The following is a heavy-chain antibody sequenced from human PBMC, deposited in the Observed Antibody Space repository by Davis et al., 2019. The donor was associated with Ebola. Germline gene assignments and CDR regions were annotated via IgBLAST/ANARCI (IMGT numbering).Heavy chain of an antibody. J-gene: IGHJ6*02. CDR3: ARDGEYYYDSSGYWSYYYGMDV. CDR1: GGTFSSYT. CDR2: IIPILGIA. V-gene: IGHV1-69*04. D-gene: IGHD3-22*01. Sequence: SVKVSCKASGGTFSSYTISWVRQAPGQGLEWMGRIIPILGIANYAQKFQGRVTITADKSTSTAYMELSSLRSEDTAVYYCARDGEYYYDSSGYWSYYYGMDVWGQGTTVTVSS.